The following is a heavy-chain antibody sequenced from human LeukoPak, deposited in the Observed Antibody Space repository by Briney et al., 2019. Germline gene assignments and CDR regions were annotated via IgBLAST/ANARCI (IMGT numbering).Heavy chain of an antibody. CDR3: ARASGYYYDSSGYSTYYFDY. Sequence: SETLSLTCTVSGGSISSYYWSWIRQPPGKGLEWIGYISYSGSTNSNPSLKSRVTISVDTSKNQFSLKLSSVTAADTAVYYCARASGYYYDSSGYSTYYFDYWGQGTLVTVSS. CDR2: ISYSGST. V-gene: IGHV4-59*01. CDR1: GGSISSYY. D-gene: IGHD3-22*01. J-gene: IGHJ4*02.